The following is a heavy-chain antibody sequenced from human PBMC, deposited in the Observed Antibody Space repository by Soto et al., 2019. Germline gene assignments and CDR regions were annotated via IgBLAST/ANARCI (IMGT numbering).Heavy chain of an antibody. J-gene: IGHJ6*02. CDR2: ISSSSSTI. CDR3: ARDWGTMVRGVIITSRNYYYGMDV. CDR1: GFTFSSYS. D-gene: IGHD3-10*01. Sequence: GGSLRLSCAASGFTFSSYSMNWVRQAPGKGLEWVSYISSSSSTIYYADSVKGRFTISRDNAKNSLYLQMNSLRDEDTAVHYCARDWGTMVRGVIITSRNYYYGMDVWGQGTTVTVSS. V-gene: IGHV3-48*02.